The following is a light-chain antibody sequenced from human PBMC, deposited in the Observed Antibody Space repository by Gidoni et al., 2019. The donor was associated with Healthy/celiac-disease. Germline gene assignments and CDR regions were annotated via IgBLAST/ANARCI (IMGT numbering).Light chain of an antibody. J-gene: IGKJ2*01. CDR3: QQYYSTPPYMYT. CDR2: WAS. CDR1: QSVLYSSNNKNY. Sequence: DIVMTQSPDPLAVSLGERATINCKSSQSVLYSSNNKNYLAWYQQKPGQPPKLLIYWASTRESGVPDRFSGSGSGTDFTLTISSLQAEDVAVYYCQQYYSTPPYMYTFGQGTKLEIK. V-gene: IGKV4-1*01.